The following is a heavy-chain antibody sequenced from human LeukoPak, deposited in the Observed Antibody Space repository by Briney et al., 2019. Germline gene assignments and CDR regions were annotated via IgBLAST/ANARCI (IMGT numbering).Heavy chain of an antibody. CDR2: IQQDGSAK. D-gene: IGHD3-22*01. J-gene: IGHJ4*02. V-gene: IGHV3-7*01. CDR3: ARFSLYDNSGYYSWLFDF. CDR1: GFTFSTSW. Sequence: GGSLRLSCAASGFTFSTSWMSWVRQAPGKGLEWVANIQQDGSAKYYVDFVKGRFTISRDNAKNSLYLQMNSLRAEDTAVYYCARFSLYDNSGYYSWLFDFWGQGTLVTVSS.